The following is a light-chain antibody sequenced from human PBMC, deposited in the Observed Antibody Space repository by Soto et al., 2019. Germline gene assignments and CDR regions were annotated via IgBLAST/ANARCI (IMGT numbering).Light chain of an antibody. J-gene: IGKJ5*01. Sequence: EIVLTQSPGTLSLSPAERATLSCRASQGVSSSYLAWSQQKPGQAPRLLIYGASSRATGLPDWFSGGGSGLYFHLTISRLEHDDVAVYYWQQYGSSSITFGQGTRLAI. CDR1: QGVSSSY. CDR2: GAS. CDR3: QQYGSSSIT. V-gene: IGKV3-20*01.